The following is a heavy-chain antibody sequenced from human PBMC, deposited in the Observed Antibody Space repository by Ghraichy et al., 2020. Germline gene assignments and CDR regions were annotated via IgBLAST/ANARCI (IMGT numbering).Heavy chain of an antibody. D-gene: IGHD3-3*01. V-gene: IGHV3-23*01. J-gene: IGHJ4*02. CDR1: GFSFSSFA. Sequence: LSLTCAASGFSFSSFAMTWVRQPPGKGLQWVSIISGTDSRTYYADSVRDRFTISRDNSRNTLYLQMNSLRAEDTAVYYCAKTDSSGDFDFWSGYFPLDSWGLGTLVTVSS. CDR2: ISGTDSRT. CDR3: AKTDSSGDFDFWSGYFPLDS.